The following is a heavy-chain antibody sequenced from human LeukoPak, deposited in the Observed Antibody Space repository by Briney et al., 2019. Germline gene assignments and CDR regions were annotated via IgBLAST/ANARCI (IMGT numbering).Heavy chain of an antibody. CDR2: IYYGGST. Sequence: SETLSLTCTVSGGPISSSNHYWGWIRQPPGKGLEWIGNIYYGGSTFYNPSLKGRVTIPIDTSKNQFSLTLSSVTAADTAVYYCASSIHDGDPDAFDYWGQGTLVTVSS. CDR3: ASSIHDGDPDAFDY. D-gene: IGHD3-10*01. CDR1: GGPISSSNHY. V-gene: IGHV4-39*07. J-gene: IGHJ4*02.